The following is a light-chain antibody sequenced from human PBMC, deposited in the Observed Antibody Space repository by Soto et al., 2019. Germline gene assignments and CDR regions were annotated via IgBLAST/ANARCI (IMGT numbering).Light chain of an antibody. V-gene: IGKV3-15*01. CDR1: QSVSSN. J-gene: IGKJ3*01. CDR2: GAS. Sequence: EIVMTQSPATLSVSPGERATLSCRASQSVSSNLAWYQQKPGQAPRLLIYGASTRATGIPARFSGSGSGTEFTLTISSLQSEDFAVYYCQQRSNFFTFGPGTKVDIK. CDR3: QQRSNFFT.